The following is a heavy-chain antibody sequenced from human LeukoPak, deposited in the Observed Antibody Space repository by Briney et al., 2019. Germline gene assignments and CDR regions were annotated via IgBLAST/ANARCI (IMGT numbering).Heavy chain of an antibody. CDR3: ARTRDGYNYNDY. J-gene: IGHJ4*02. Sequence: PSETLSLTCTVSGGSISRSRDYWGWIRQPPGKGLEWIGSIYYSGSTYYNPSLKSRVTITVDTSKNQFSLKLSSVTAADTAVYYCARTRDGYNYNDYWGQGTLVTVSS. CDR2: IYYSGST. V-gene: IGHV4-39*07. CDR1: GGSISRSRDY. D-gene: IGHD5-24*01.